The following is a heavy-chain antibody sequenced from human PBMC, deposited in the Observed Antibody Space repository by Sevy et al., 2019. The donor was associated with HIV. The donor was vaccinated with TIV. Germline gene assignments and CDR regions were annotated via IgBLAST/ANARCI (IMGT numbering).Heavy chain of an antibody. D-gene: IGHD3-3*01. CDR2: MSPKSGRT. Sequence: ASVKVSCKASGDTFSTYDINWVRQAPGQGLEWMGWMSPKSGRTGFAQKFQGRLTMTRDTSINTAYMDLSSLRSGATAAYDSASGGSGDVWNYGYYFYCIDVWGQGTTVTVSS. CDR1: GDTFSTYD. CDR3: ASGGSGDVWNYGYYFYCIDV. V-gene: IGHV1-8*02. J-gene: IGHJ6*03.